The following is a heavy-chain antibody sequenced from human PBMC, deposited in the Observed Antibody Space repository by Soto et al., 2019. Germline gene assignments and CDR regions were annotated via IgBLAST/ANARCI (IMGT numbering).Heavy chain of an antibody. CDR3: ARSYSSSWYWVFDY. D-gene: IGHD6-13*01. J-gene: IGHJ4*02. CDR2: IFYSGSP. Sequence: SETLSLTCTVSGGSISSSNYYWGWIRQPPGKGLERIGSIFYSGSPYYNPSLKSRVTISVDTSKNQFSLKLSPVTAADTAVYYCARSYSSSWYWVFDYWGQGTLVTVSS. V-gene: IGHV4-39*01. CDR1: GGSISSSNYY.